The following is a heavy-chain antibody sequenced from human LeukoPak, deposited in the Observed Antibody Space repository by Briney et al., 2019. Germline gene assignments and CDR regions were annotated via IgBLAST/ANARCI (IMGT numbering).Heavy chain of an antibody. D-gene: IGHD5-18*01. Sequence: SETLSLTCAVTGGSISNSDWWSWVRQPPGKGLEWIGEIYHTGSTNYNPSLKSRVTISVDKSKNQFSLNLSSVTAADTAVYYCARRIQLWPYYFDYWGQGTLVTVSS. J-gene: IGHJ4*02. CDR1: GGSISNSDW. CDR2: IYHTGST. CDR3: ARRIQLWPYYFDY. V-gene: IGHV4-4*02.